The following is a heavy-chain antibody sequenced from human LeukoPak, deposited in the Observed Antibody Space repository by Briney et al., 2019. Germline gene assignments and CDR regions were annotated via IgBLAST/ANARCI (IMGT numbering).Heavy chain of an antibody. CDR2: ISGSGGST. CDR1: GFTFSSYA. D-gene: IGHD2-15*01. Sequence: GGSLRLSCAASGFTFSSYAMSWVRQAPGKGLEWVSAISGSGGSTYYADSVKGRFTISRDNSENTLYLQMSSLRAEDTAVYYCAKDGTRYCSGGSCYSTPYWGQGTLVTVSS. CDR3: AKDGTRYCSGGSCYSTPY. V-gene: IGHV3-23*01. J-gene: IGHJ4*02.